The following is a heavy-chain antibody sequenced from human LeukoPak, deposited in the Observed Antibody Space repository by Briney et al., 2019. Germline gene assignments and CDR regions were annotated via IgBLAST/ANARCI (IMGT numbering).Heavy chain of an antibody. Sequence: PGGSLRLSCAASGFTFRSYGMNWVRLAPGKGLEWVSGVSPPGGGTYYADSVKGRFTISRDDSRNTLSLQMNSLRVEDTAVYYCARDLAWGAFDYWGQGILVAVSS. J-gene: IGHJ4*02. CDR3: ARDLAWGAFDY. D-gene: IGHD7-27*01. CDR2: VSPPGGGT. V-gene: IGHV3-23*01. CDR1: GFTFRSYG.